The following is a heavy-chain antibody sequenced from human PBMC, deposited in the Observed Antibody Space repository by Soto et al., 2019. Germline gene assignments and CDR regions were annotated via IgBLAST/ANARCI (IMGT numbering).Heavy chain of an antibody. V-gene: IGHV4-31*03. CDR2: ISYGGTT. CDR3: SRGILV. J-gene: IGHJ4*02. CDR1: GGSMNSGGYC. Sequence: QVQLQESGPGLVKPSQTLSLTCTVSGGSMNSGGYCWNWIRQHPGEGLEWIGCISYGGTTSYNPSLQSRLTISVDTSKNQFSLTLNSVTAADTAVYYCSRGILVWGQGTLITVSS. D-gene: IGHD2-15*01.